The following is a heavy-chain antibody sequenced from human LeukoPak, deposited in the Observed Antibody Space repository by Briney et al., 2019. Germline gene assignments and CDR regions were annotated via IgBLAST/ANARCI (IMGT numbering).Heavy chain of an antibody. J-gene: IGHJ4*02. CDR3: ARVAEAAAFDY. V-gene: IGHV3-21*01. CDR1: GFTFSSYS. D-gene: IGHD6-13*01. CDR2: ISTSSSYI. Sequence: GGSLRLSCAASGFTFSSYSMNWVRQAPGKGLEWVSSISTSSSYIYYADSVKGRFTISRDNARNSLYLQMNSLRAEDTAVYYCARVAEAAAFDYWGQGTLVTVSS.